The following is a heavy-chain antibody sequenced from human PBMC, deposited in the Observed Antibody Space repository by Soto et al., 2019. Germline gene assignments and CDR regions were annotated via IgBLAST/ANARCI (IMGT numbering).Heavy chain of an antibody. V-gene: IGHV3-73*01. D-gene: IGHD3-10*01. Sequence: GGSLRLSCAASGFTFSGSAMHWVRQASGKGLEWVGRIRSKANSYATAYAASVKGRFTISRDDSKNTAYLQMNSLKTEDTAVYYCTRLAAAWFEEKDDYWGQGTLVTVSS. CDR2: IRSKANSYAT. CDR1: GFTFSGSA. J-gene: IGHJ4*02. CDR3: TRLAAAWFEEKDDY.